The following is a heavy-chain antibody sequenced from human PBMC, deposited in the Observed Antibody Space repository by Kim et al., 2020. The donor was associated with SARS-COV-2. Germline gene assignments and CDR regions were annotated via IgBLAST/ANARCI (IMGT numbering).Heavy chain of an antibody. CDR2: IFHSGDT. CDR1: GGSVSSTTW. CDR3: ARADYESSEFDY. J-gene: IGHJ4*01. Sequence: SETLSLTCAVSGGSVSSTTWWTWVRQPPGKGLEWIGKIFHSGDTNYNPSLESRVSISVDKSKNQFSLNLSSVTAADAAVYYCARADYESSEFDYWGHGILVTVSS. V-gene: IGHV4-4*02. D-gene: IGHD3-16*01.